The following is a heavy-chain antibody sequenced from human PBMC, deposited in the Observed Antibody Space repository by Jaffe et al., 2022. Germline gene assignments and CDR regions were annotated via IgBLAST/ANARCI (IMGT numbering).Heavy chain of an antibody. J-gene: IGHJ6*03. D-gene: IGHD3-16*01. CDR3: ARDWGLKLLYYYYYMDV. CDR1: GYTFTGYY. Sequence: QVQLVQSGAEVKKPGASVKVSCKASGYTFTGYYMHWVRQAPGQGLEWMGWINPNSGGTNYAQKFQGRVTMTRDTSISTAYMELSRLRSDDTAVYYCARDWGLKLLYYYYYMDVWGKGTTVTVSS. V-gene: IGHV1-2*02. CDR2: INPNSGGT.